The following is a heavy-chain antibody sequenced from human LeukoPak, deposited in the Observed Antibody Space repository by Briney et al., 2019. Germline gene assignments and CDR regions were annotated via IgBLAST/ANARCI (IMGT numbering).Heavy chain of an antibody. CDR2: IRGKAYGETT. Sequence: GGSLRLSCSVSGFSFADYAMNWVRQAPGKGLEWVGFIRGKAYGETTDYAASVKGRFIISRDEFDSIAYLQMNSLKTEDTAVYYCARGSDSNFGARDGFDFWGQGTLVTVSS. CDR1: GFSFADYA. J-gene: IGHJ4*02. CDR3: ARGSDSNFGARDGFDF. V-gene: IGHV3-49*04. D-gene: IGHD3-16*01.